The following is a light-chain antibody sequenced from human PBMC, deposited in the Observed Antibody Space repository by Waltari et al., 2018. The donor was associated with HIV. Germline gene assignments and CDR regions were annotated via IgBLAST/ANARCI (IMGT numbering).Light chain of an antibody. Sequence: ILTQPHSVSESPGKTVIISCTGSSGSVASNYVQWYQLRPGNAPHTAVYEDDKRPSGVPDRVSGSIDGSSKSASLIFAGLKPEDEGDYSCQSYDNSNCVFGGGTKLTV. CDR3: QSYDNSNCV. J-gene: IGLJ3*02. CDR2: EDD. CDR1: SGSVASNY. V-gene: IGLV6-57*02.